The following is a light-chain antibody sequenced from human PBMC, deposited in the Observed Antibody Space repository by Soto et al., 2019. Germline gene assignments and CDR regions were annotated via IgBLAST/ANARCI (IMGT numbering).Light chain of an antibody. Sequence: SYELTQPPSVSVAPGQTARITCGGNNIGTKSVHWYQQKPGQAPVLVVYDDSARPSGIPERFSGSNSGNTAILIISRVEAGDEADFYCQVWGSAIVFGGGTKLTVL. J-gene: IGLJ2*01. CDR3: QVWGSAIV. CDR2: DDS. V-gene: IGLV3-21*02. CDR1: NIGTKS.